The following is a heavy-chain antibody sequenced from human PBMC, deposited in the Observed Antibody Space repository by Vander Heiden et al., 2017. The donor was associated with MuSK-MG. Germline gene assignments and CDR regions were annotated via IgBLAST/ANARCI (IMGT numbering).Heavy chain of an antibody. V-gene: IGHV3-73*02. CDR3: TRGGMDV. J-gene: IGHJ6*02. CDR1: VFTFSGSA. Sequence: EVRLGESGGGWVQRGGSLKPSWQASVFTFSGSAMHWVRQASGKGREWVGRSRSKANRDATAYAASVKGRFTISRDDSKNTAYMQMNSLKTEDTAVYYCTRGGMDVWGQGTTVTVSS. CDR2: SRSKANRDAT.